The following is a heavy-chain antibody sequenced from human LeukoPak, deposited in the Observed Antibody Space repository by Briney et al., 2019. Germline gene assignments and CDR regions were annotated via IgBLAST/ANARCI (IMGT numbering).Heavy chain of an antibody. CDR1: GYTFTGHY. V-gene: IGHV1-2*02. D-gene: IGHD1-26*01. Sequence: ASVKVSSKASGYTFTGHYMHWVRQAPGQGLEWMGWINPNSGGTNYAQKFQGRVTMTRDTSISTAYMELSRLRSDDTAVYYCARFGGLRYYPVDYWGQGTLVTVSS. CDR2: INPNSGGT. CDR3: ARFGGLRYYPVDY. J-gene: IGHJ4*02.